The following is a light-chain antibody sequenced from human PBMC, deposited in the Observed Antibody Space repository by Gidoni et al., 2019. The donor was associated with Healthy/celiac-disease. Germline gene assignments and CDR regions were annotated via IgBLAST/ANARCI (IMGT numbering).Light chain of an antibody. CDR3: QQSYSTPLT. J-gene: IGKJ4*01. CDR2: AAS. V-gene: IGKV1-39*01. Sequence: DSQRTQSPSSLSASVGDRVTITCRASQSISSYLNWYQQKPGNAPKLLIYAASSLQSGVPSRFSGSGSGPDFTLTISSLQPEAFATYYCQQSYSTPLTFGGGTKVEIK. CDR1: QSISSY.